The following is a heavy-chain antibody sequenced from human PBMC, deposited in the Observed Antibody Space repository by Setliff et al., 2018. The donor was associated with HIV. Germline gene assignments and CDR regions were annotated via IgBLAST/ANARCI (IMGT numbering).Heavy chain of an antibody. D-gene: IGHD2-15*01. Sequence: GGSLRLSCAASGFTFSTYPMSWVRQAPGKGLEWVSGISGSGGSTYYADSVKGRFTISRDNSKNTLYLQMNSLRAEDTAVYYCARAGVVEGYYYYYYMDVWGQGTTVTVSS. J-gene: IGHJ6*03. CDR3: ARAGVVEGYYYYYYMDV. V-gene: IGHV3-23*01. CDR1: GFTFSTYP. CDR2: ISGSGGST.